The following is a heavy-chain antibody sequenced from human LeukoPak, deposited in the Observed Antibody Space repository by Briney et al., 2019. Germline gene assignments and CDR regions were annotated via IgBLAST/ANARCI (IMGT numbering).Heavy chain of an antibody. CDR2: ISGSGGTT. CDR3: AKESPHFDY. V-gene: IGHV3-23*01. CDR1: GFTFSSYA. Sequence: GGSLRLSCAASGFTFSSYAMSWVRQAPGKGLEWVSTISGSGGTTYYVDSVKGRFTISRDNSENTLYLQMNCLRAEDTAIYYCAKESPHFDYWGQGTLVTVSS. J-gene: IGHJ4*02.